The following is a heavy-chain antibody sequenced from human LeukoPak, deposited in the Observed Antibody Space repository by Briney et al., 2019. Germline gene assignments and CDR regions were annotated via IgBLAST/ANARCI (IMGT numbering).Heavy chain of an antibody. D-gene: IGHD2-15*01. J-gene: IGHJ4*02. Sequence: PGGSLRLSCAASGFTFDSYSMSWVRQAPGKGLEWVSYITSGSSTIYYPDSVKGRFTISRDNAKNSLYLQMNSLRAEDTALYYCAKGSGPYCSGGSCYFGYWGQGTLVTVSS. CDR1: GFTFDSYS. CDR3: AKGSGPYCSGGSCYFGY. CDR2: ITSGSSTI. V-gene: IGHV3-48*04.